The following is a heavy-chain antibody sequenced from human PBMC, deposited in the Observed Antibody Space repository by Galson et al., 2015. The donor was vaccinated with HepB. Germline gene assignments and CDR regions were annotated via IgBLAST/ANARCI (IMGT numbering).Heavy chain of an antibody. CDR1: GFSLITSGVG. V-gene: IGHV2-5*02. J-gene: IGHJ5*02. CDR2: IYWDDDK. D-gene: IGHD1-1*01. CDR3: AHRKPGYNNGWNEGWFDT. Sequence: PALVKPTQTLTLTCTFSGFSLITSGVGVGWIRQPPGKALEWLALIYWDDDKRYSPSLRSRLTITKDTPNNQVVLTMTNMDPVDTATYFCAHRKPGYNNGWNEGWFDTWGQGTLVTVSS.